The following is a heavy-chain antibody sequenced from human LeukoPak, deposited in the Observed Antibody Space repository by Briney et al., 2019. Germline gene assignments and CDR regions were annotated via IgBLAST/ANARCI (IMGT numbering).Heavy chain of an antibody. CDR2: IIPILGIA. CDR3: AREEPKRLIDY. CDR1: GCTFSSYA. Sequence: GPSVKVSCKASGCTFSSYAISWVRQAPGQGREWMGRIIPILGIANYAQKFQGRVTITADKSTSTAYMELSSLRSEDTAVYYCAREEPKRLIDYWGQGTLVTVSS. V-gene: IGHV1-69*04. D-gene: IGHD1-1*01. J-gene: IGHJ4*02.